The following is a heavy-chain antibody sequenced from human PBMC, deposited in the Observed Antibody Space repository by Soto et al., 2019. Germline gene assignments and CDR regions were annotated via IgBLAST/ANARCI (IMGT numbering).Heavy chain of an antibody. J-gene: IGHJ4*02. Sequence: QVQLVQSGAEVKKPGASVKVSCKASGYTFTSYAMHWVRQAPGQRLEWMGWINAGHGNTKYSQKFQGRVTITRDTSASTAYMELISLRSEDTAVYYCATSIGVVTAADYWGQGTLVTVSS. CDR2: INAGHGNT. D-gene: IGHD2-21*02. V-gene: IGHV1-3*01. CDR1: GYTFTSYA. CDR3: ATSIGVVTAADY.